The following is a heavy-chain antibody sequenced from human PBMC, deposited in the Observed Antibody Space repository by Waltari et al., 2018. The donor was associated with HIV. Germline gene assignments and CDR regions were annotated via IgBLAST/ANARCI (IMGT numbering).Heavy chain of an antibody. D-gene: IGHD5-12*01. Sequence: QVQLVQSGAEVKKPGSSVKVSCKASGGTFSSYAISWVRQAPGQGLEWMGGIIPIFGKANYAQKFQGRVTITADESTSTAYMELSSLRSEDTAVYYCARDLQVGGYNQRYFDYWGQGTLVTVSS. CDR2: IIPIFGKA. CDR1: GGTFSSYA. CDR3: ARDLQVGGYNQRYFDY. V-gene: IGHV1-69*01. J-gene: IGHJ4*02.